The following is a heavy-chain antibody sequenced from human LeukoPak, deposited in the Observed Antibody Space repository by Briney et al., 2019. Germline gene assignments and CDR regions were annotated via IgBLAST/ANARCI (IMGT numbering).Heavy chain of an antibody. CDR3: ARGCYDFWSGYPNYYYYMDV. J-gene: IGHJ6*03. CDR1: GYIFTSYG. Sequence: ASVKVSCKASGYIFTSYGISWVRQAPGQGPEWMGWISGYNGHTKYVQKFQGRVTMTTDTSTSTAYMELRSLRSDDTAVYYCARGCYDFWSGYPNYYYYMDVWGKGTTVTVSS. CDR2: ISGYNGHT. D-gene: IGHD3-3*01. V-gene: IGHV1-18*01.